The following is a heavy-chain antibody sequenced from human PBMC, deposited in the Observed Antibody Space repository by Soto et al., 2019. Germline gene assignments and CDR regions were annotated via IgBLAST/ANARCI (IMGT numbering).Heavy chain of an antibody. V-gene: IGHV3-48*02. CDR2: ISSSSTTK. CDR3: ARSMFDYDSSGYCNY. CDR1: GFTFNSYS. D-gene: IGHD3-22*01. J-gene: IGHJ4*02. Sequence: GGSLRLSCAASGFTFNSYSMNWVRQAPGKGLEWVSYISSSSTTKYYTDSVKGRFTISRDNAKNSLYLQMNSLRDDDTAVYYCARSMFDYDSSGYCNYWGQGTLVTVSS.